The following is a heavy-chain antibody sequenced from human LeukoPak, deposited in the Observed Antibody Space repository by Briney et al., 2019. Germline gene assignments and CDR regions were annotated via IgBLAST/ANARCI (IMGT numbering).Heavy chain of an antibody. CDR3: ARDPGITMVRGVIKGNWFDP. CDR1: GYTFTNYG. D-gene: IGHD3-10*01. J-gene: IGHJ5*02. V-gene: IGHV1-18*01. Sequence: ASVKVSCKASGYTFTNYGISWVRQAPGQGLEWMGWINAYNGNTNYAQKFQGRFTMTTDTSTSTVHMELWSLRSDDTAVYYCARDPGITMVRGVIKGNWFDPWGQGTLVTVSS. CDR2: INAYNGNT.